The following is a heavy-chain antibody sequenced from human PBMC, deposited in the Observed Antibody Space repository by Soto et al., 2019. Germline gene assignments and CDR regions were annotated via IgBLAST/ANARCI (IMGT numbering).Heavy chain of an antibody. CDR2: IIPIFGTA. D-gene: IGHD1-1*01. CDR1: GGTFSSYA. Sequence: VKVSCKASGGTFSSYAISWVRQAPGQGLEWMGGIIPIFGTANYAQKFQGRVTITADESTSTAYMELSSLRSEDTAVYYCARELVERRDYYYYGMDVWGQGTTVTVSS. V-gene: IGHV1-69*13. CDR3: ARELVERRDYYYYGMDV. J-gene: IGHJ6*02.